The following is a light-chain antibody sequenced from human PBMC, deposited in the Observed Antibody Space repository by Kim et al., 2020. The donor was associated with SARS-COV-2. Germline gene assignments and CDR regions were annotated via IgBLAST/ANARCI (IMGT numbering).Light chain of an antibody. CDR1: QGISSW. J-gene: IGKJ1*01. Sequence: AAVGDTVTITSRASQGISSWLAWYQQKPEKALKSLIYAASSLQSGVPSRFSGSRSGTDFTLTINSLQPEDFATYYCQQYDSYPRTFGQGTKVDIK. V-gene: IGKV1D-16*01. CDR3: QQYDSYPRT. CDR2: AAS.